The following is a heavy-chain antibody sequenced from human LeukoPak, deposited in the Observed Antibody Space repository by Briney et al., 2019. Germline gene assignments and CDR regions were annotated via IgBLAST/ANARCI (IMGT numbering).Heavy chain of an antibody. J-gene: IGHJ1*01. Sequence: PSETLSLTCAVYGGSFSGYYWSWIRQPPGKGLEWIGEINHSVSSTYNPSLKSRVTISVDTSKNQFSLKLSSVTAADTAVYYCARTRRLAYCGGDCSAFQHWGQGTLVTVSS. CDR1: GGSFSGYY. D-gene: IGHD2-21*02. V-gene: IGHV4-34*01. CDR3: ARTRRLAYCGGDCSAFQH. CDR2: INHSVSS.